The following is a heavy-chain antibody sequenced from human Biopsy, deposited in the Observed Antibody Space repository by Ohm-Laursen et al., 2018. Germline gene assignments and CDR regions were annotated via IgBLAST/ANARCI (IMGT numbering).Heavy chain of an antibody. CDR1: GYTFSGNY. D-gene: IGHD6-19*01. Sequence: GASVKVSCKASGYTFSGNYMHWVRQAPGQGLEWMGWINPDSGVTNYAQKFQGRVTMTRDTSISTAYMGLSRLGSDDTAVYYCARDKYRSWNYFDNWGQGSLVTVSS. CDR3: ARDKYRSWNYFDN. J-gene: IGHJ4*02. V-gene: IGHV1-2*02. CDR2: INPDSGVT.